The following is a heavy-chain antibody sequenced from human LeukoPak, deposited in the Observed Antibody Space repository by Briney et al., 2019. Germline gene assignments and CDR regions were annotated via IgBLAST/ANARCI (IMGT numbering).Heavy chain of an antibody. J-gene: IGHJ4*02. CDR2: ISWDGGST. CDR3: AKDVSTDGYNYFDS. Sequence: GGSLRLSCAASGFSFDNYAFHWVRQAPGKGLEWVSLISWDGGSTDYADSVKGRFTISRDNSKYFLFLQMNSLRPEDTALYYCAKDVSTDGYNYFDSWGQGTLVTVSS. D-gene: IGHD5-24*01. V-gene: IGHV3-43D*03. CDR1: GFSFDNYA.